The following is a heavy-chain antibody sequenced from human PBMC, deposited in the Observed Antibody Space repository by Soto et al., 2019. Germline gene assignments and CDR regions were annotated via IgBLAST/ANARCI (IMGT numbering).Heavy chain of an antibody. CDR2: IYYSGST. D-gene: IGHD2-15*01. CDR3: ARAPRDIATYYYYYGMDV. J-gene: IGHJ6*02. V-gene: IGHV4-30-4*01. Sequence: QVQLQESGPGLVKPSQTLSLTCTVSGGSISSGDYYWSWIRQPPGKGLEWIGYIYYSGSTYYNPSLKSRVTISVDTSKNQFSLKLSSVTAADTAVYYCARAPRDIATYYYYYGMDVWGQGTTVTVSS. CDR1: GGSISSGDYY.